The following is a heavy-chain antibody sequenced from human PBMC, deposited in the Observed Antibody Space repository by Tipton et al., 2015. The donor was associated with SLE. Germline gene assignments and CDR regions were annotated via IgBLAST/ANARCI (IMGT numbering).Heavy chain of an antibody. CDR2: IYGGGST. J-gene: IGHJ4*02. Sequence: SLRLSCAASGFTVSGNYMGWVRQAPGKGLDWVSVIYGGGSTDYAASVKGRFTISRDNSQNTLYLQMNSLRAEDTAVYYCARGAGFYDTSGYWAVRYWGQGTLVTVSS. D-gene: IGHD3-22*01. CDR3: ARGAGFYDTSGYWAVRY. CDR1: GFTVSGNY. V-gene: IGHV3-53*01.